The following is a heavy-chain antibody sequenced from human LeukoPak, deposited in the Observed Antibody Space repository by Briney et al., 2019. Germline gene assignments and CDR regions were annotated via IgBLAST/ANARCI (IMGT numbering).Heavy chain of an antibody. CDR2: IYYSGST. CDR3: VREPTLEILRLNWFDP. D-gene: IGHD1-1*01. V-gene: IGHV4-39*07. CDR1: GGSISSSSYY. J-gene: IGHJ5*02. Sequence: SETLSLTCTVSGGSISSSSYYWGWIRQPPGKGLEWIGSIYYSGSTYYNPSLKSRVTISVDTSKNQFSLKLTSVTAADTAVYYCVREPTLEILRLNWFDPWGQGTLVTVSS.